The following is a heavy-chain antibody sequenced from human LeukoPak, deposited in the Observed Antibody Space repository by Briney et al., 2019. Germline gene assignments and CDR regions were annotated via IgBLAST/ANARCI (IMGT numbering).Heavy chain of an antibody. CDR3: ARVAERTWLPYDAAFDI. Sequence: SQTLSLTCPVSGGSISSYYWSWIRQPPGKGLEWLGYIYYSGSTNYNPSLKSRVTISVDTSKNQFSLKLSSVTAADTAVYYCARVAERTWLPYDAAFDIWGLGTMVTVSS. CDR1: GGSISSYY. J-gene: IGHJ3*02. CDR2: IYYSGST. D-gene: IGHD3-9*01. V-gene: IGHV4-59*08.